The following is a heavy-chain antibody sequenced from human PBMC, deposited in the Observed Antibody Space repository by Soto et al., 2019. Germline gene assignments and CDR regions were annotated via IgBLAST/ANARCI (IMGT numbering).Heavy chain of an antibody. CDR1: GFTFSSYA. CDR2: ISFDGSNK. Sequence: PGGSLRLSCAASGFTFSSYAMHWVRQAPGKGLEWVAIISFDGSNKYYADSVKGRFTISRDNSKNTLYLQMNSLTDADTAVYYCAKDSPVSGNYQDLDYWGQGTLVTVSS. CDR3: AKDSPVSGNYQDLDY. V-gene: IGHV3-30-3*01. D-gene: IGHD1-26*01. J-gene: IGHJ4*02.